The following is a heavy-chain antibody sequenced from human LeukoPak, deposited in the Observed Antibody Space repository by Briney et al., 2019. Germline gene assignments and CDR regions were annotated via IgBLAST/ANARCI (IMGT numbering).Heavy chain of an antibody. Sequence: TGGSLRLSCAASGFTFSSYWMSWVRQAPGKGLEWVANIKQDGSEKYYVDSVKGRFTISRDNAKNSLYLQMNSLRAEDTAVYYCARDEGGPFALYLSGYYPAYFDYWGQGTLVTVSS. V-gene: IGHV3-7*01. CDR3: ARDEGGPFALYLSGYYPAYFDY. CDR2: IKQDGSEK. J-gene: IGHJ4*02. CDR1: GFTFSSYW. D-gene: IGHD3-22*01.